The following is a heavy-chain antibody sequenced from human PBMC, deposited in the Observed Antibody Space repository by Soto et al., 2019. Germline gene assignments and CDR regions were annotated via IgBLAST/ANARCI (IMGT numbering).Heavy chain of an antibody. V-gene: IGHV3-74*01. CDR2: IDYDGTTT. D-gene: IGHD2-2*01. Sequence: EVQLVESGGGLVQPGGSLRLSCAASGFSFDSYWMHWVRQAPGQGPMWVSRIDYDGTTTNYADSVKGRFTISRDNAKSTLYLQMNSLRPEDTAVYYCTRGPRASSGGTGAYWGKGTLGTVSS. CDR1: GFSFDSYW. J-gene: IGHJ1*01. CDR3: TRGPRASSGGTGAY.